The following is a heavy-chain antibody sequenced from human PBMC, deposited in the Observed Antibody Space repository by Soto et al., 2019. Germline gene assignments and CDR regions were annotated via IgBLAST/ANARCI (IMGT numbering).Heavy chain of an antibody. D-gene: IGHD3-3*02. Sequence: EVQLEESGGDLVQPGGSLRLSCAASGFTLSAYWMTWVRQAPGKGLEWVANINRDGSKTYYLDSVRGQFTISRDNVGNSLYLQMDSLRADDTALYYCPRVVCPGSSILYLDAFEIWGQGTMVTVSS. CDR3: PRVVCPGSSILYLDAFEI. V-gene: IGHV3-7*05. CDR2: INRDGSKT. J-gene: IGHJ3*02. CDR1: GFTLSAYW.